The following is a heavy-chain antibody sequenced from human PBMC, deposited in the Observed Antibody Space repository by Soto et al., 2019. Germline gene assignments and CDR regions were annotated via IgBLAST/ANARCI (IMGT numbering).Heavy chain of an antibody. Sequence: SQTLSLTCTVAGGSLSSFYWSWLRPPPGKGLEWIGYIYYSGSTNYNPSLKSRVTISVDTSKNQFSLKLSSVTDADTAVYYCARYLYYSGSGIQIYYSVMDFLGQGTTVTVSS. CDR2: IYYSGST. V-gene: IGHV4-59*01. J-gene: IGHJ6*02. CDR1: GGSLSSFY. D-gene: IGHD3-10*01. CDR3: ARYLYYSGSGIQIYYSVMDF.